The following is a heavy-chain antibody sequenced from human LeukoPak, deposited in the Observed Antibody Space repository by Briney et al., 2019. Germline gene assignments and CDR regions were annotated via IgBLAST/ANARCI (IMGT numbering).Heavy chain of an antibody. V-gene: IGHV4-59*01. CDR2: IYYSGST. CDR1: GGSISSYY. CDR3: AREGVAPSHAFDI. Sequence: SETLSLTCTVSGGSISSYYWSWIRQPPGKGLEWIGYIYYSGSTNYNPSLKSRVTISVDTSKNQFSLKLSSVTAADTAVYYCAREGVAPSHAFDIWGQGTMDTVSS. J-gene: IGHJ3*02. D-gene: IGHD2-2*01.